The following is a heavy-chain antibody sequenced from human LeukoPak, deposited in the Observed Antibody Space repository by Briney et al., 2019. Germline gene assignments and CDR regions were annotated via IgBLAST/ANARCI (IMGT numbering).Heavy chain of an antibody. CDR2: ISGSGGST. D-gene: IGHD2-15*01. Sequence: PGGSLRLSCAASGFTFSSYAMSWVRQAPGKGLEWVSAISGSGGSTYYADSVKGRFTISRDYSKNTLYLQMNSLRAEDTAVYYCAKAPTVVVVAATLGSYYFDYWGQGTLVTVSS. CDR3: AKAPTVVVVAATLGSYYFDY. V-gene: IGHV3-23*01. CDR1: GFTFSSYA. J-gene: IGHJ4*02.